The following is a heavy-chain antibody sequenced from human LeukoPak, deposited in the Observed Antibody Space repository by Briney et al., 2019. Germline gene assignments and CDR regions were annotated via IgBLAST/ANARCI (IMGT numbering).Heavy chain of an antibody. V-gene: IGHV4-34*01. CDR1: GGSFSGHY. CDR3: ARIPTSKTMSRDSFDI. J-gene: IGHJ3*02. CDR2: ISHTGTT. D-gene: IGHD3-10*02. Sequence: SETLSLTCGVSGGSFSGHYWSWIRQPPGNGLEWIGEISHTGTTHSNPSLKSRVTISVDTPKNQFSLRLTSVTAADTAVYYCARIPTSKTMSRDSFDIWGQGTFVTVSS.